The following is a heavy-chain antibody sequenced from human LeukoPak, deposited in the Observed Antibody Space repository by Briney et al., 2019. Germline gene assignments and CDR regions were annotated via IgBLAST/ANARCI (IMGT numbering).Heavy chain of an antibody. J-gene: IGHJ5*02. CDR3: ARDVGFNNGWPA. D-gene: IGHD6-19*01. Sequence: GGSLRLSCAVSGLTLSDYYISWIRQAPGKGLEWISYISVGGSDEDYADSVKGRFSISRDNAKNSVFLQMNSLRVEDTAVYYCARDVGFNNGWPAWGQGTLVTVSS. CDR1: GLTLSDYY. CDR2: ISVGGSDE. V-gene: IGHV3-11*05.